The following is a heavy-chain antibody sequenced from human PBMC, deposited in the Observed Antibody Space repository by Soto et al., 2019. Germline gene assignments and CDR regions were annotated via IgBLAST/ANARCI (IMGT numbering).Heavy chain of an antibody. J-gene: IGHJ4*02. CDR2: INPTGGST. CDR1: GYTFTSYY. CDR3: ARDGRGPNWAETIDY. Sequence: QVQLVQSGAEVKKPGASVKVSCKASGYTFTSYYINWVRQAPGQGLEWMGVINPTGGSTGYAQKFQGRVTMTRDASTSTVYMELSSLRSDDTAVYYCARDGRGPNWAETIDYWGLGTLVTVSS. D-gene: IGHD1-1*01. V-gene: IGHV1-46*01.